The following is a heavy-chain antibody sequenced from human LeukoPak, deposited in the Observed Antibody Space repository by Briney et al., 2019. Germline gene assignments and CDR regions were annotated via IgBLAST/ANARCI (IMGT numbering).Heavy chain of an antibody. CDR3: ARAGEVGVVIGGPFDY. J-gene: IGHJ4*02. CDR1: GFTFSSYA. V-gene: IGHV3-23*01. Sequence: PGGSLRLSCAASGFTFSSYAMSWVRQAPGKGLEWVSAISGSGGSTYYADSVKGRFTISRDNSKNTLYLQMNSLRAEDTAVYYCARAGEVGVVIGGPFDYWGQGTLVTVSS. D-gene: IGHD1-26*01. CDR2: ISGSGGST.